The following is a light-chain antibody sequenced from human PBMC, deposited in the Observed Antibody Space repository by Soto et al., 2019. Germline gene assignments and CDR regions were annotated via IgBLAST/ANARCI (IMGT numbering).Light chain of an antibody. Sequence: EIVLMQSPGTLSLSPGERATLSCRASQSLNSNYFAWYQQKPGQAPRLLFSSASSSVTGIPDRFSASGSGTDFTLTISRLEPEDFAVYICQQYGKSPLTFGGGTKVEIK. CDR2: SAS. V-gene: IGKV3-20*01. CDR1: QSLNSNY. J-gene: IGKJ4*01. CDR3: QQYGKSPLT.